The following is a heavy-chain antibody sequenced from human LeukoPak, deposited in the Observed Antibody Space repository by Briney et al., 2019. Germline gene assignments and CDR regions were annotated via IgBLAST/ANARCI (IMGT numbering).Heavy chain of an antibody. D-gene: IGHD3-10*01. V-gene: IGHV4-34*01. Sequence: GSLRLTCAASGFTFNNYAMNWVRQPPGKGLEWIGEINHSGSTNYNPSLKSRVTISVDTSKNQFSLKLSSVTAADTAVYYCARGFNRRLLNPKRGFDYWGQGTLVTVSS. J-gene: IGHJ4*02. CDR2: INHSGST. CDR1: GFTFNNYA. CDR3: ARGFNRRLLNPKRGFDY.